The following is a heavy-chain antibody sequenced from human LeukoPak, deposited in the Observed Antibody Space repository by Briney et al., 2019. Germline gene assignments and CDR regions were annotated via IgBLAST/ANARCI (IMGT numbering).Heavy chain of an antibody. Sequence: TSETLSLTCAVSGGSISSSNWWSWVRQPPGKGLEWIGEIYHSGSTNYNPSLKSRVTISVDTSKNQFSLKLSSVTAADTAVYYCARLEPTTVTRYYYYGMDVWGQGTTVTVSS. CDR3: ARLEPTTVTRYYYYGMDV. CDR2: IYHSGST. J-gene: IGHJ6*02. V-gene: IGHV4-4*02. CDR1: GGSISSSNW. D-gene: IGHD4-17*01.